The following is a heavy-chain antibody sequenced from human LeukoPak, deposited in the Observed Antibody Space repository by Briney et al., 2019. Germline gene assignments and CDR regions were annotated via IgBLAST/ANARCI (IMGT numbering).Heavy chain of an antibody. CDR3: ARGRYDFWSGIPNWFDP. CDR2: INHSGST. J-gene: IGHJ5*02. V-gene: IGHV4-34*01. D-gene: IGHD3-3*01. CDR1: GGSFSGYY. Sequence: SETLSLTCAVYGGSFSGYYWSWIRQPPGTGLEGIGEINHSGSTNYNPSLKSRVTISVDTSKNQCSLKLSSVTAADTAVYYCARGRYDFWSGIPNWFDPWGQGTLVTVSS.